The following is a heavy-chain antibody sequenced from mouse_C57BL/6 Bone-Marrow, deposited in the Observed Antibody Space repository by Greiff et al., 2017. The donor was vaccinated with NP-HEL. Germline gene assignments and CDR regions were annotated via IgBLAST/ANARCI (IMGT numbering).Heavy chain of an antibody. V-gene: IGHV3-8*01. J-gene: IGHJ2*01. CDR3: ARDGSRGY. CDR2: ISYSGST. D-gene: IGHD1-1*01. Sequence: EVMLVESGPGLAKSSQTLSLPCSVTGYSITSDYWNSPRKFPGNKLEYMGYISYSGSTYYNPSLKSRISITRDTSKNQYYLQLNSVTTEDTATYYCARDGSRGYWGQGTTLTVSS. CDR1: GYSITSDY.